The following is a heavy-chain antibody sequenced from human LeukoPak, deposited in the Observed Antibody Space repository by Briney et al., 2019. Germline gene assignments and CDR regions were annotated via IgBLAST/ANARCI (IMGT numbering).Heavy chain of an antibody. Sequence: PGGSLRLSRAASGFTFSSYGMHWVRQAPGKGLEWVAVISYDGSNKYYADSVKGRFTISRDNSKNTLYLQMNSLRAEDTAVYYCAKDLSAGIAAAYGMDVWGQGTTVTVSS. J-gene: IGHJ6*02. CDR1: GFTFSSYG. D-gene: IGHD6-13*01. CDR3: AKDLSAGIAAAYGMDV. CDR2: ISYDGSNK. V-gene: IGHV3-30*18.